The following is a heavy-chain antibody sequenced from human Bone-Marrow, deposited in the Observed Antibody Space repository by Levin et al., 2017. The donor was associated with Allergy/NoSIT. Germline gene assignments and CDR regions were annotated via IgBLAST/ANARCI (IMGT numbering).Heavy chain of an antibody. Sequence: LSLTCAASGFTFSSYAMSWVRQAPGKGLEWVSAISGSGGSTYYADSVKGRFTISRDNSKNTLYLQMNTLSAEDTAVYYCAKDWGSGTDLYYYDSSGYYHFDYWGQGTLVTVSS. D-gene: IGHD3-22*01. J-gene: IGHJ4*02. CDR1: GFTFSSYA. CDR3: AKDWGSGTDLYYYDSSGYYHFDY. V-gene: IGHV3-23*01. CDR2: ISGSGGST.